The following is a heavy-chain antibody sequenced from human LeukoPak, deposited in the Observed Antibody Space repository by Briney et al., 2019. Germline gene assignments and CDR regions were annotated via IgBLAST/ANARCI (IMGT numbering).Heavy chain of an antibody. V-gene: IGHV1-2*02. J-gene: IGHJ4*02. CDR3: ARGPITAAFDY. CDR1: GYASAGYY. CDR2: INPDNGGS. D-gene: IGHD5-12*01. Sequence: GASVKVSCKASGYASAGYYIHWFRQAPGQGLEWMGWINPDNGGSGDAQKFQGRVTLTRDTSVNTVYMELTRLRSDDTAIYYCARGPITAAFDYWGQGTLVTVSS.